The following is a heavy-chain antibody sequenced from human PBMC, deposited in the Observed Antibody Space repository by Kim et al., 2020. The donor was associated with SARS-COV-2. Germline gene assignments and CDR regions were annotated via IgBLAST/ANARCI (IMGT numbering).Heavy chain of an antibody. V-gene: IGHV1-3*01. CDR1: GYTFTSYA. J-gene: IGHJ6*02. CDR2: INAGNGNT. D-gene: IGHD4-17*01. CDR3: ARDEDYGDYGTPYYYYGMDV. Sequence: ASVKVSCKASGYTFTSYAMHWVRQAPGQRLEWMGWINAGNGNTKYSQKFQGRVTITRDTSASTAYMELSSLRSEDTAVYYCARDEDYGDYGTPYYYYGMDVWGQGTTVTVSS.